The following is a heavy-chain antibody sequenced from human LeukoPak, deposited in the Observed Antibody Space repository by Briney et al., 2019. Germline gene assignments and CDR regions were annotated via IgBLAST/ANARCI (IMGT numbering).Heavy chain of an antibody. CDR1: GGSINSSNYY. CDR3: ARHYIAAGGGDAFDI. D-gene: IGHD6-13*01. V-gene: IGHV4-39*01. CDR2: IYYSGST. J-gene: IGHJ3*02. Sequence: SETLSLTCTVSGGSINSSNYYWGWIRQPPGKGLEWIGSIYYSGSTYYNPSLKSRVSISVDTSKDQFSLKLSSVTAPDTAMYYCARHYIAAGGGDAFDIWGQGTMVTVSS.